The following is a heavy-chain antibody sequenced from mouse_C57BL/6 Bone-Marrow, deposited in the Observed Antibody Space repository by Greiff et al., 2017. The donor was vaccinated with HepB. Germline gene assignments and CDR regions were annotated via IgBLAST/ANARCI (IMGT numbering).Heavy chain of an antibody. D-gene: IGHD1-1*01. V-gene: IGHV5-9-1*02. CDR3: TRAPYYYGSRKGWFAY. CDR2: ISSGGDYI. J-gene: IGHJ3*01. CDR1: GFTFSSYA. Sequence: EVKLVESGEGLVKPGGSLKLSCAASGFTFSSYAMSWVRQTPEKRLEWVAYISSGGDYIYYADTVKGRFTISRDNARNTLYLQMSSLKSEDTAMYYGTRAPYYYGSRKGWFAYWGQGTLVTDSA.